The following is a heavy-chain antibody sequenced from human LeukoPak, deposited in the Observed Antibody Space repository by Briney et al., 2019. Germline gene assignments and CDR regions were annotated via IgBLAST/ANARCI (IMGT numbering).Heavy chain of an antibody. Sequence: ASETLSLTCAVSGDSVNNTNWWTWVRQPPGKGLEWIGSIYYSGSTYYNPSLKSRVTISVDTSKNQFSLKLSSVTAADTAVYYCASSGAGTTQVDYWGQGTLVTVSS. CDR1: GDSVNNTNW. J-gene: IGHJ4*02. V-gene: IGHV4-4*02. D-gene: IGHD1-1*01. CDR3: ASSGAGTTQVDY. CDR2: IYYSGST.